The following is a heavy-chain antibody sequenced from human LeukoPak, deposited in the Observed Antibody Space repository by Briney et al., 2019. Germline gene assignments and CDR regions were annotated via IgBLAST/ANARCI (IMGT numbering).Heavy chain of an antibody. V-gene: IGHV3-23*01. CDR2: ISGSGPST. Sequence: GGSLRLSCDASGFTFQNYAMSWVRQPPGKGLEWASSISGSGPSTDYADSVKGRFTISRDKTKNTLYLQMNNLRVEDTAVYYCARLPTFYYDSSHYHYDYWGQGTLVTVSS. CDR3: ARLPTFYYDSSHYHYDY. J-gene: IGHJ4*02. D-gene: IGHD3-22*01. CDR1: GFTFQNYA.